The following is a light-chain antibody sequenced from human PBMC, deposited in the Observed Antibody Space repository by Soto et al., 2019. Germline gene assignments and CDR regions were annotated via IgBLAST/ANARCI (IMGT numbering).Light chain of an antibody. Sequence: ESVSTQSPGPLSLSPGERATLSCMASQSVSSNYLAWSQQKAGHSPRLLISGASSRATGIPARFSGSGSGTDFTLTISRLETEDFAVYYCQQYGRSPRTFGQGTKVAIK. V-gene: IGKV3-20*01. J-gene: IGKJ1*01. CDR1: QSVSSNY. CDR2: GAS. CDR3: QQYGRSPRT.